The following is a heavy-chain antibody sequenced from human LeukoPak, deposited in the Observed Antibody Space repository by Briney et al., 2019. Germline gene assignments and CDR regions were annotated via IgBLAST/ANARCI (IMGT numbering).Heavy chain of an antibody. D-gene: IGHD6-13*01. V-gene: IGHV3-7*01. J-gene: IGHJ6*03. CDR3: ARSAAGRSYYYYYYMDV. CDR1: GFTFSSYW. Sequence: PGGSLRFSGAASGFTFSSYWMRWVRQAPGKGLEWGANIKQDSSEKYYVDSVKGRFTISRDNTKNSLDLQMNSLRAEDTAVYYCARSAAGRSYYYYYYMDVWGKGTTVTVSS. CDR2: IKQDSSEK.